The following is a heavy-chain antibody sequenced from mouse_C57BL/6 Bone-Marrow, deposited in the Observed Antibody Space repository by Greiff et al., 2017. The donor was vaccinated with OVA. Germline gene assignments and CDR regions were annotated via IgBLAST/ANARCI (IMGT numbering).Heavy chain of an antibody. V-gene: IGHV1-5*01. D-gene: IGHD1-1*02. CDR3: TSYGVFAY. CDR2: IYPGNSDT. CDR1: GYTFTSYW. J-gene: IGHJ3*01. Sequence: VQLQQSGTVLARPGASVKMSCKTSGYTFTSYWMHWVKQRPGQGLEWIGAIYPGNSDTSYNQKFKGKAKLTAVTPASTAYMELSSLTNEDSAVYYCTSYGVFAYWGQGTLVTVSA.